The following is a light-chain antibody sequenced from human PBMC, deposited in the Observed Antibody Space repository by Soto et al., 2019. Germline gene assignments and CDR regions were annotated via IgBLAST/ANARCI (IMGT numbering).Light chain of an antibody. CDR1: ESVLHSNGYNY. V-gene: IGKV2-28*01. CDR3: MQALQTPPT. Sequence: EIVMTQTPLSLPVTPGEPSSISCRSSESVLHSNGYNYLDWYLQKPGQSPQLLIYLGSNRASGVPDRFSGSGSGTDFTLKISRVEAEDVGVYYCMQALQTPPTFGQGTRLEIK. CDR2: LGS. J-gene: IGKJ5*01.